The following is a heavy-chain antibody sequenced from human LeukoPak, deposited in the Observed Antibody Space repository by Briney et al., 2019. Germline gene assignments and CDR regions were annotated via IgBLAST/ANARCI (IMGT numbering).Heavy chain of an antibody. CDR2: ISNDGGGT. V-gene: IGHV3-23*01. CDR1: GFIFNNYG. Sequence: GGSLRLSCAASGFIFNNYGLVWVRQAPGKGLEWVSAISNDGGGTTYADFVKGRFSVSRDNSKNTLFLQMNSLRAEDTALYYCAKGSSGCFFDLWGQGTLVTVSS. CDR3: AKGSSGCFFDL. J-gene: IGHJ4*02. D-gene: IGHD3-22*01.